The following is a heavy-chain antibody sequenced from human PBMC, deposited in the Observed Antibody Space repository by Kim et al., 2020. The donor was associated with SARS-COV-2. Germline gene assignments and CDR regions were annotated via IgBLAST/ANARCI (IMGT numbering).Heavy chain of an antibody. V-gene: IGHV3-33*01. D-gene: IGHD2-21*02. J-gene: IGHJ4*02. CDR1: GFTFSSYG. CDR3: ARGSQGYIYCGGDCYSGDY. Sequence: GGSLRLSCAASGFTFSSYGMHWVRQAPGKGLEWVAVIWYDGSNKYYADSVKGRFTISRDNSKNTLYLQMNSLRAEDTAVYYCARGSQGYIYCGGDCYSGDYWGQGTLVTVSS. CDR2: IWYDGSNK.